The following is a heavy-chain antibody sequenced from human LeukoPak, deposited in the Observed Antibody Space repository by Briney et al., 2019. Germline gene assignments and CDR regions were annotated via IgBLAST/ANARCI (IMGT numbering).Heavy chain of an antibody. D-gene: IGHD3-16*02. J-gene: IGHJ4*02. V-gene: IGHV4-31*03. CDR2: IYYSGST. Sequence: SQTLSLTCTVSGGSISSGGYYWSWIRQHPGKGLEWIGYIYYSGSTYYNPSLKSRVTISVDTSKNQFSLKLSSVTAADTAVYYCARSLFYGVIPYYFDYWGQGTLVTVSS. CDR3: ARSLFYGVIPYYFDY. CDR1: GGSISSGGYY.